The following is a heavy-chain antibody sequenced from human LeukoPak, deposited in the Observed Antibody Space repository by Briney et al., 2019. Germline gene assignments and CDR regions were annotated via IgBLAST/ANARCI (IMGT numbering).Heavy chain of an antibody. D-gene: IGHD3-10*01. V-gene: IGHV1-18*04. CDR1: GYTFNAYY. Sequence: ASVKVSCKTSGYTFNAYYMHWVRQAPGQGLEWMGWISAYNGNTNYAQKLQGRVTMTTDTSTSTAYMELRSLRSDDTAVYYCAREIGITMVRGVISGFDPWGQGTLVTVSS. J-gene: IGHJ5*02. CDR2: ISAYNGNT. CDR3: AREIGITMVRGVISGFDP.